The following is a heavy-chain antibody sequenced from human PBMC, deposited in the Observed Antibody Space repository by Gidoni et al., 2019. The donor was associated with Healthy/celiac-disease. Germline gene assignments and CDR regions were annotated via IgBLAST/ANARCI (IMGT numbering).Heavy chain of an antibody. D-gene: IGHD2-21*02. CDR2: IYPGDSDT. CDR3: ARGRYCGGDCYYDAFDI. V-gene: IGHV5-51*03. CDR1: GYSFTSYW. J-gene: IGHJ3*02. Sequence: EVQLAQSGAEVKKPGESLKITCKGSGYSFTSYWIGWVRQMPEKGLEWRGIIYPGDSDTRYSPSFQGQVTISADKSISTAYLQWSSLKASDTAMYYCARGRYCGGDCYYDAFDIWGQGTMVTVSS.